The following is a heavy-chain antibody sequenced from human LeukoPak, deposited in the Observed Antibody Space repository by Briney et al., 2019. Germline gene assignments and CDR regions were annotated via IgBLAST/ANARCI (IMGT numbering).Heavy chain of an antibody. CDR3: ARRRLERRFIASYAY. J-gene: IGHJ4*02. Sequence: PSETLTLTCTVSGGSISSSSYYWGWIRQPPGKGLEWIGSIYYSGSTYYNPSLKSRVTISVDTSKNQFSLKLSSVTAADTAVYYCARRRLERRFIASYAYWGRGTLVTVSS. CDR1: GGSISSSSYY. D-gene: IGHD1-1*01. V-gene: IGHV4-39*01. CDR2: IYYSGST.